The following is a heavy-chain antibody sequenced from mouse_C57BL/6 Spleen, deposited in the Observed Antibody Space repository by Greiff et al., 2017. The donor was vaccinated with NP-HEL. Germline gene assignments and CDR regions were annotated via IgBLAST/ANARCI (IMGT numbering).Heavy chain of an antibody. Sequence: VQLQQSGAELVRPGASVKLSCTASGFNITDDYMHWVKQRPEQGLEWIGWIDPENGDTEYASKFQGKATITADTSSNTAYLQLSSLTSEDTAVYYCTTGRNYYAMDYWGQGTSVTVSS. CDR1: GFNITDDY. D-gene: IGHD1-1*01. CDR2: IDPENGDT. V-gene: IGHV14-4*01. J-gene: IGHJ4*01. CDR3: TTGRNYYAMDY.